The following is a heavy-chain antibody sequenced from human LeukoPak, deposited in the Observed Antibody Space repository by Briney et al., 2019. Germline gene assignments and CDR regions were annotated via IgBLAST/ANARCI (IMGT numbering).Heavy chain of an antibody. V-gene: IGHV3-21*01. CDR1: QFTFSSYN. Sequence: KSGGSLRLSCAASQFTFSSYNMNWVRQAPGKGLEWVSSISGSSIYIYYADSVKGRFTISRDNAKNSLYLLMNSLRDEDTAVYYCTRDWGRLGYCSDVTCSDAFNFWGQGTMVTVSS. D-gene: IGHD2-15*01. CDR2: ISGSSIYI. J-gene: IGHJ3*01. CDR3: TRDWGRLGYCSDVTCSDAFNF.